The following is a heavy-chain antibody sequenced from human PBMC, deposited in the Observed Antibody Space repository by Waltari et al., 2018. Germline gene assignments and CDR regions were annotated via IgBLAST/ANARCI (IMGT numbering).Heavy chain of an antibody. CDR2: IYYSGST. CDR3: ARGGGYSSGWYSADAVDI. Sequence: QVQLQESGPGLVKPSETLSLTYTVSGGSISSHYWSWIRQPPGKGLEWIGYIYYSGSTNEHPSLQSRVTIAVDTSKNQFSLKLSSVTDADTAVYYGARGGGYSSGWYSADAVDIWGQGTMVTVSS. J-gene: IGHJ3*02. V-gene: IGHV4-59*11. CDR1: GGSISSHY. D-gene: IGHD6-19*01.